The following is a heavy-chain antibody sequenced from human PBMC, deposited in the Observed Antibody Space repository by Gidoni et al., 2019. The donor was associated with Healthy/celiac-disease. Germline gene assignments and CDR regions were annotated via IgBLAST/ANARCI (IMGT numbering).Heavy chain of an antibody. CDR3: ARDSQLLWFGELEGDAFDI. V-gene: IGHV3-48*01. CDR2: ISSSSSTI. Sequence: GESGGGLVQPGGSLRLSCAASGFTFSSYSMNWVRQAPGKGLEWVSYISSSSSTIYYADSVKGRFTISRDNAKNSLYLQMNSRRAEDTAVYYCARDSQLLWFGELEGDAFDIWGQGTMVTVSS. J-gene: IGHJ3*02. CDR1: GFTFSSYS. D-gene: IGHD3-10*01.